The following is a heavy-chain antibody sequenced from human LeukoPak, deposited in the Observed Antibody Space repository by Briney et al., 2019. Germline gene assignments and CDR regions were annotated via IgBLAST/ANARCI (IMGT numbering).Heavy chain of an antibody. CDR1: GGTFSSHA. Sequence: SVKVSCKASGGTFSSHAIAWVRQAPGQGPEWMGGIVPISGIADYAQKSQGRVTITADESTSTAYMELRSLTSDDTAVYYCARGLQYQLFKALRYYYMDVWGEGTTVTVSS. CDR2: IVPISGIA. D-gene: IGHD2-2*01. CDR3: ARGLQYQLFKALRYYYMDV. J-gene: IGHJ6*03. V-gene: IGHV1-69*13.